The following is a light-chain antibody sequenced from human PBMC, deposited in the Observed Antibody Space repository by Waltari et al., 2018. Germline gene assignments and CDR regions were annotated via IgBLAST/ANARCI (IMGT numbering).Light chain of an antibody. J-gene: IGKJ3*01. Sequence: DIQMTQSPATLSASVGDRVTITCRASQSISTWLAWYQQKPGKAPKLLIYKASNLESGVPARFSGSGSGTDFTLTISSLQPEDFATYYCQQFHTFTFGPGTKVDIK. CDR3: QQFHTFT. V-gene: IGKV1-5*03. CDR1: QSISTW. CDR2: KAS.